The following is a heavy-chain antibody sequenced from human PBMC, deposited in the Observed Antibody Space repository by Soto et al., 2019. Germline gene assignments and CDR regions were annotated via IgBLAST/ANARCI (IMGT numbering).Heavy chain of an antibody. CDR1: GFTFSSYA. D-gene: IGHD3-22*01. V-gene: IGHV3-64*01. J-gene: IGHJ5*02. CDR2: ISSNGGST. CDR3: ARESGGYYPYNWFDP. Sequence: EVQLVESGGGLVQPGGSLRLSCAASGFTFSSYAMHWVRQAPGKGLEYVSAISSNGGSTYYANSVKGRFTISRDNSKNTLYLQMGSLRAEDMAVYYCARESGGYYPYNWFDPWGQGTLVTVSS.